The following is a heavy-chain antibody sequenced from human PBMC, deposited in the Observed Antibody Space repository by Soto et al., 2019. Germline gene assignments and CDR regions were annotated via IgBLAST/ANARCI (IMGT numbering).Heavy chain of an antibody. D-gene: IGHD5-12*01. Sequence: GESLKISCNGSGYSFTIYWIGWVRQMPGKGLEWMGIIYPGDSDTRYSPSFQGQVTISADKSISTAYLQWSSLKASDTAMYYCARQMGRWLQLPDYWGQGTLVTVS. CDR1: GYSFTIYW. J-gene: IGHJ4*02. CDR2: IYPGDSDT. CDR3: ARQMGRWLQLPDY. V-gene: IGHV5-51*01.